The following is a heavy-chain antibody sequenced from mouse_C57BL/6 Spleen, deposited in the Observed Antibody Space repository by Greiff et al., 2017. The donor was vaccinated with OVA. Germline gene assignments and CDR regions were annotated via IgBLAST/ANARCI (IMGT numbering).Heavy chain of an antibody. V-gene: IGHV1-82*01. Sequence: QVQLQQSGPELVKPGASVKISCKASGYAFSSSWMNWVKQRPGKGLEWIGRIYPGDGDTNYNGKFKGKATLTADKSSSTAYMQLSSLASEDSAVYFCARFCDYDEGKAYWGQGTLVTVSA. D-gene: IGHD2-4*01. CDR2: IYPGDGDT. CDR1: GYAFSSSW. J-gene: IGHJ3*01. CDR3: ARFCDYDEGKAY.